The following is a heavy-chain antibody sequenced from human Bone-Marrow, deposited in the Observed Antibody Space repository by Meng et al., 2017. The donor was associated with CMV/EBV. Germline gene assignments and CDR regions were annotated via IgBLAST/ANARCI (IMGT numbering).Heavy chain of an antibody. Sequence: GALKISCAASGFTVSSNYMSWVRQAPGKGLEWVSVIYSGGSTYYADSVKGRFTISRDNSKNTLYLQMNSLRAEDTAVYYCARGDYGGTRGSYYYYYGMDVWGQGTTVTVSS. J-gene: IGHJ6*02. V-gene: IGHV3-53*01. D-gene: IGHD2-21*01. CDR2: IYSGGST. CDR1: GFTVSSNY. CDR3: ARGDYGGTRGSYYYYYGMDV.